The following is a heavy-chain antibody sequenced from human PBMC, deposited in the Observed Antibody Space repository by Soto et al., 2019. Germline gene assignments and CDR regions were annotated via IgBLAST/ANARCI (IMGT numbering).Heavy chain of an antibody. CDR1: GGTFSSYA. Sequence: QVQLVQSGAEVKKPGSSVKVSCKASGGTFSSYAISWVRQAPGQGLEWMGGIIPIFGTANYAQKFQGRVTSTAYESTSTAYMELSSLRSEDTAVYYCARQPGEYSAYYYYGMDVWGQGTTVTVSS. V-gene: IGHV1-69*01. J-gene: IGHJ6*02. CDR3: ARQPGEYSAYYYYGMDV. CDR2: IIPIFGTA. D-gene: IGHD3-10*01.